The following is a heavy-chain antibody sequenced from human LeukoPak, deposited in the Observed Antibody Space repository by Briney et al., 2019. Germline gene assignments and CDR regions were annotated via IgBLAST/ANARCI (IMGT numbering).Heavy chain of an antibody. CDR2: ISGSGGST. V-gene: IGHV3-23*01. J-gene: IGHJ4*02. CDR3: AKAGVDLSVSYYPSYDFDY. D-gene: IGHD3-10*01. Sequence: GGSLRLSCAASGFTFSSYAMSWVRQAPGKGLEWVSAISGSGGSTYYADSVKGRFTISRDNSKNTLYLQMNSLRAEDTAVYYSAKAGVDLSVSYYPSYDFDYWGQGTLVTVSS. CDR1: GFTFSSYA.